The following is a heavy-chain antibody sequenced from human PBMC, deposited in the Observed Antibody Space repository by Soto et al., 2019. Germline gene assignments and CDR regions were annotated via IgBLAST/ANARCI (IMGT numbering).Heavy chain of an antibody. J-gene: IGHJ5*02. D-gene: IGHD3-10*01. V-gene: IGHV3-23*01. CDR2: ISVGGSGT. CDR3: ANSPSSGPGGWFDP. Sequence: GGSLRLSCAASGFTFNNYAMTWVRQAQRKGQEWVSGISVGGSGTYYAASVKGRFTVSRDNSKNTLYLKMKSLRVEDTAVYYCANSPSSGPGGWFDPWGQGTLVTVSS. CDR1: GFTFNNYA.